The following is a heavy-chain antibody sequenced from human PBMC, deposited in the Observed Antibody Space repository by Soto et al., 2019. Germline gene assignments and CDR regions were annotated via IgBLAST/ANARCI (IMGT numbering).Heavy chain of an antibody. Sequence: GGSLRLSCAASGFTFSSYGMHWVRQAPGKGLEWVAVIPYDGSNKFYADSVKGRFTISRDNSKNTLYLQMNSLRAEDTAVYYCAKDPTDTAIGPPSPPFDYWGQGTLVTVSS. J-gene: IGHJ4*02. CDR2: IPYDGSNK. V-gene: IGHV3-30*18. CDR1: GFTFSSYG. CDR3: AKDPTDTAIGPPSPPFDY. D-gene: IGHD5-18*01.